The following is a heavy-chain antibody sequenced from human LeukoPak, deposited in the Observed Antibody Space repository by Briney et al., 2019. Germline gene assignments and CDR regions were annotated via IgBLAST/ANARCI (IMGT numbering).Heavy chain of an antibody. CDR1: GYSISSGYY. D-gene: IGHD3-10*01. J-gene: IGHJ4*02. Sequence: PSETLSHTCTVSGYSISSGYYWGWIRQPPGKGLEWIGSIYHSGSTYYNPSLKSRVTISVDTSKNQFSLKLSSVTAADTAIYYCAREYGSGSYDTRWGQGTLVTVSS. V-gene: IGHV4-38-2*02. CDR3: AREYGSGSYDTR. CDR2: IYHSGST.